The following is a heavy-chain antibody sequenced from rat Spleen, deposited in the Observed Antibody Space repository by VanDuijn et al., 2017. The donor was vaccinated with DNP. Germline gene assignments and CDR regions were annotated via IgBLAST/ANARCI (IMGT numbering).Heavy chain of an antibody. J-gene: IGHJ2*01. Sequence: EVQLVESGGGLVQPGRSLKLSCAASGFTFSNYDMAWIRQAPTKGLEWVASISPNGAATFYRDSVKGRFTISRDNAESTLYLQMDSLRSEDTATYYCATHYGYNPFDAWGQGVMVTVSS. CDR1: GFTFSNYD. D-gene: IGHD1-4*01. CDR2: ISPNGAAT. CDR3: ATHYGYNPFDA. V-gene: IGHV5-25*01.